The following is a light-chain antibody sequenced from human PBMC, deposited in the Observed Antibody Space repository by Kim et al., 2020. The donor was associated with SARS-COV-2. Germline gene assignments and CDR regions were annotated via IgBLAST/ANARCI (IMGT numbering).Light chain of an antibody. CDR2: AAS. V-gene: IGKV1-9*01. J-gene: IGKJ4*01. CDR3: QQLNSYPLT. Sequence: SASVRDRVTMSCRASQGINIYLAWFQHKPGEAPRLLFYAASTLESGVPSRFSGSGSGTDFTLTISSLQPEDSATYFCQQLNSYPLTFGGGTKVEI. CDR1: QGINIY.